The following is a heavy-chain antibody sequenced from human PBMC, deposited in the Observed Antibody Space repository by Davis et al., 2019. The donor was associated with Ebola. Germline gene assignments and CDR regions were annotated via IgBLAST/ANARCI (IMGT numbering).Heavy chain of an antibody. Sequence: GESLKISCAASGFTFSSYAMSWVRQAPGKGLEWVSGIGGSDGSTYYADSVKGRFTISRDNSKNTLYLQMNSLRAEDTAIYYCAKDMAGTMNWFDPWGQGTLVTVSS. CDR2: IGGSDGST. CDR1: GFTFSSYA. CDR3: AKDMAGTMNWFDP. V-gene: IGHV3-23*01. D-gene: IGHD6-19*01. J-gene: IGHJ5*02.